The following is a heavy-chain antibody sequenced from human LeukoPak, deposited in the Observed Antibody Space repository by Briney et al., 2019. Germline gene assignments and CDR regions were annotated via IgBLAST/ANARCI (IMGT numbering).Heavy chain of an antibody. J-gene: IGHJ4*02. Sequence: GGSLRLSCAASGSTFSDYYMIWIRQAPGKGLECVSYITNSGSTMYYADSVKGRFTISRDNAKNSLWLQMNSLRAEDTAVYYCARDLLRWKASDSFNYWGQGTLVTVSS. V-gene: IGHV3-11*01. CDR2: ITNSGSTM. CDR1: GSTFSDYY. D-gene: IGHD1-1*01. CDR3: ARDLLRWKASDSFNY.